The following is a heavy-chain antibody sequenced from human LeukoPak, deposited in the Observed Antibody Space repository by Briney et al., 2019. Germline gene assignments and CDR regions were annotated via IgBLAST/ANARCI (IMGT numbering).Heavy chain of an antibody. V-gene: IGHV3-33*01. J-gene: IGHJ4*02. Sequence: GGSLRLSCAASGFTFSSYGMHWVRQAPGKGLEWVAVIWYDGSNKSYVDSVKGRFTISRDNSKDTLYLQMNSLRAEDTAVYYCARDESSGFDYWGQGTLVTVSS. CDR3: ARDESSGFDY. CDR2: IWYDGSNK. D-gene: IGHD3-22*01. CDR1: GFTFSSYG.